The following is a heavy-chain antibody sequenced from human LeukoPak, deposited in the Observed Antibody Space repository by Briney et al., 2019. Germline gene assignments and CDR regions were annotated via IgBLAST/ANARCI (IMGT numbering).Heavy chain of an antibody. CDR3: AKAVGRLGEYHGMDV. V-gene: IGHV3-43*02. CDR2: ISGDGGST. J-gene: IGHJ6*02. D-gene: IGHD3-10*01. CDR1: GFTFDDYD. Sequence: SGGSLRLSCAASGFTFDDYDMHWVRQAPGKGLEWVSLISGDGGSTYYADSVKGRFTISRDNSKNSLYLQMNSLRTEDTALYYCAKAVGRLGEYHGMDVWGQGTTVTVSS.